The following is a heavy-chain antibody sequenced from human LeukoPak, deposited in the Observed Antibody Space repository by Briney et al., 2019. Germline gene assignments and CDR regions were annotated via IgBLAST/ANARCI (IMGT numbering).Heavy chain of an antibody. D-gene: IGHD5-18*01. CDR2: ISGSGGST. V-gene: IGHV3-23*01. Sequence: PGGSLRLSCAASGFTFSSYAMSWVRQAPGKGLEWVSAISGSGGSTYYADSVKGRFTISRDNAKNSLYLQMNSLRAEDAAVYYCARDQGRGYSYGSRGQGTLVTVSS. CDR3: ARDQGRGYSYGS. CDR1: GFTFSSYA. J-gene: IGHJ4*02.